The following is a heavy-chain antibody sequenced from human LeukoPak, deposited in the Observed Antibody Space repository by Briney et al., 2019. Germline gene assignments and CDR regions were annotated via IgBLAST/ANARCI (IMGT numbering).Heavy chain of an antibody. CDR2: IYYSGST. J-gene: IGHJ5*02. V-gene: IGHV4-59*01. Sequence: SETLSLTCTVSGGSISSYYWSWIRQPPGKGLEWIGYIYYSGSTNYNPSPKSRVTISVDTSKNQFSLKLSSVTAADTAVYYCARGNQQAGYNWFDPWGQGTLVTVSS. CDR3: ARGNQQAGYNWFDP. D-gene: IGHD6-13*01. CDR1: GGSISSYY.